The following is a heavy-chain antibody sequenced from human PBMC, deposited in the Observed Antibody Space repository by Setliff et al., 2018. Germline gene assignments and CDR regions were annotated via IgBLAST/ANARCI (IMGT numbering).Heavy chain of an antibody. D-gene: IGHD3-3*01. J-gene: IGHJ6*02. V-gene: IGHV5-51*01. CDR1: GYSFTSYW. CDR3: ARGQYYNFWSGYRPTTNYYGMDV. Sequence: PGESLKISCKGSGYSFTSYWIGWVRQMPGKGLEWMGIIYPGDSDTRYSPSFQGQVTISADKSISTAYLQWSSLKASDTATYYCARGQYYNFWSGYRPTTNYYGMDVWGQGTTVTVSS. CDR2: IYPGDSDT.